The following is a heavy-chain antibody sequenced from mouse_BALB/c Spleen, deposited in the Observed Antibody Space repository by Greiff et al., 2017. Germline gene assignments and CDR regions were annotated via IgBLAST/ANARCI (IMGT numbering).Heavy chain of an antibody. J-gene: IGHJ1*01. CDR1: GFTFSSFG. CDR2: ISSGSSTI. D-gene: IGHD4-1*01. Sequence: EVKVVESGGGLVQPGGSRKLSCAASGFTFSSFGMHWVRQAPEKGLEWVAYISSGSSTIYYADTVKGRFTISRDNPKNTLFLQMTSLRSEDTAMYYCARNWYWYFDVWGAGTTVTVSS. V-gene: IGHV5-17*02. CDR3: ARNWYWYFDV.